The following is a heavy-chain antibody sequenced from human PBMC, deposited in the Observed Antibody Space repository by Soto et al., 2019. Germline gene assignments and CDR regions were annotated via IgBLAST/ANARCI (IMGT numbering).Heavy chain of an antibody. CDR1: GFTFTNYG. CDR2: VSKSDYT. J-gene: IGHJ4*02. D-gene: IGHD1-20*01. CDR3: TREESIIIPEVADF. Sequence: PGGSLRLSCAVSGFTFTNYGFNWVRQAPGKGLEWVSSVSKSDYTYYSDSVKGRFTISRDNAKNSVSLQMNNLRAEDTAVYYCTREESIIIPEVADFWGQGTLVTVSS. V-gene: IGHV3-21*01.